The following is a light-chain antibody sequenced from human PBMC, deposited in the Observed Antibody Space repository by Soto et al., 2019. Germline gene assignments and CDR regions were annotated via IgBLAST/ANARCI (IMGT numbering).Light chain of an antibody. CDR3: QQYNNWWT. Sequence: IVMTQSPATLSVSPGERATLSCTASQSINSNLAWYQQRPGQAPRLLIYGASTRATGIPARFSGSGSGTEFTLTVSSLQSEDFAVYYCQQYNNWWTIGQGTKVDIK. CDR2: GAS. J-gene: IGKJ1*01. CDR1: QSINSN. V-gene: IGKV3-15*01.